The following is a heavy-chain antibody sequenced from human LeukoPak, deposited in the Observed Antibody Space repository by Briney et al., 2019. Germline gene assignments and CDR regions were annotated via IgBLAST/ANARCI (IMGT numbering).Heavy chain of an antibody. J-gene: IGHJ6*02. CDR2: IYSGGNT. Sequence: GGSLRLSCAASGFTVSSNYMSWVRQAPGKGLEWVSVIYSGGNTYYADSVKGRFTISRDNSKNTVYLQMNSLRAEDTAVYYCARGEVFSGMDVWGQGTTVTVS. D-gene: IGHD3-16*01. CDR3: ARGEVFSGMDV. CDR1: GFTVSSNY. V-gene: IGHV3-53*01.